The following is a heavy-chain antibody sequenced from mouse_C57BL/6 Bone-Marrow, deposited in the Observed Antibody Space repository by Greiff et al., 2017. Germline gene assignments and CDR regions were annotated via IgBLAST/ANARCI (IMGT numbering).Heavy chain of an antibody. CDR3: ASPYYYGRSFDV. D-gene: IGHD1-1*01. CDR1: GYTFTSYW. V-gene: IGHV1-64*01. CDR2: IYPNSGST. J-gene: IGHJ1*03. Sequence: QVQLQQPGAELVKPGASVKLSCKASGYTFTSYWMPWVKQRPGQGLEWIGMIYPNSGSTNYNEKLKSKATRTVDKSSSTAYMQLSSLTSEDSAVYSCASPYYYGRSFDVWGTGTTVTVTS.